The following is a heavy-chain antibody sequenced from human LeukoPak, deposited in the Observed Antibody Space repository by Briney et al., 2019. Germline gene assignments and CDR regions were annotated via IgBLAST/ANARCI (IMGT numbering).Heavy chain of an antibody. CDR1: GYTFTSYY. Sequence: ASVKVSCKASGYTFTSYYMHWVRQAPGQGLEWMGIINPSGGSTSYAQKFQGRVTMTRNTSISTAYMELSSLRSEDTAVYYCATFPDIVVVPAANAFDIWGQGTMVTVSS. CDR2: INPSGGST. CDR3: ATFPDIVVVPAANAFDI. V-gene: IGHV1-46*01. J-gene: IGHJ3*02. D-gene: IGHD2-2*01.